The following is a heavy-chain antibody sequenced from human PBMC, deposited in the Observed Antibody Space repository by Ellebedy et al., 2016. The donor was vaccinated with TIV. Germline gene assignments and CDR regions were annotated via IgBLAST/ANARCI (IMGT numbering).Heavy chain of an antibody. J-gene: IGHJ4*02. CDR1: GFTFNNVW. D-gene: IGHD4-17*01. CDR3: TTVACAVTTGFDY. CDR2: LKSKTDGGTT. Sequence: GESLKISCAASGFTFNNVWMSWVRQAPGKGLEWVGRLKSKTDGGTTYLATPVKGRFSISGDDSKNKLYLQMNSLKTEDTAVYYCTTVACAVTTGFDYWGQGTLVTVSS. V-gene: IGHV3-15*01.